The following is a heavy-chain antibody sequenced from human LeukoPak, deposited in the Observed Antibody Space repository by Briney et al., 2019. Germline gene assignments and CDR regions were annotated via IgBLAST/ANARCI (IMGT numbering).Heavy chain of an antibody. CDR2: IYHSGST. CDR3: ARETPVYYGSGSNFDY. CDR1: GGSISSSNW. V-gene: IGHV4-4*02. D-gene: IGHD3-10*01. Sequence: PSETLSLTCAVSGGSISSSNWWSWVRQPPGKGLEWIGEIYHSGSTNYNPSLKSRVTISVDKSKNQFSLKLSSVTAADTAVYYCARETPVYYGSGSNFDYWGQGTLVTVSS. J-gene: IGHJ4*02.